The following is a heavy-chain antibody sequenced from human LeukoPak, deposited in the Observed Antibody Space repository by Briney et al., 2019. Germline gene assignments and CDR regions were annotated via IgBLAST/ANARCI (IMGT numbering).Heavy chain of an antibody. CDR3: AKSWGHYYYYMDV. V-gene: IGHV3-48*03. CDR2: INHIGNTI. Sequence: GGSLRLSCAASGFTFNSYEMNWVRQAPGKGLEGVSYINHIGNTIYYADSVKGRFTISRDNAKNSLYLQVNSLRTEDTALYHCAKSWGHYYYYMDVWGKGTTVTVSS. CDR1: GFTFNSYE. J-gene: IGHJ6*03. D-gene: IGHD7-27*01.